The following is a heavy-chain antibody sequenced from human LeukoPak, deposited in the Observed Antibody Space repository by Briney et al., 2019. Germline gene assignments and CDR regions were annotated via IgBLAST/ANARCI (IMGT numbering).Heavy chain of an antibody. J-gene: IGHJ4*02. D-gene: IGHD1-26*01. V-gene: IGHV3-66*01. Sequence: TGGSLRLSCAASGFSVNNNYMSWVRQFPGKGLEWLSVIYSGGTTYYGDSVKGRFTISRDNAKNSLYLQINSLRADDTAVYYCARSHQRVGIEDYWGQGTLVTVSS. CDR1: GFSVNNNY. CDR3: ARSHQRVGIEDY. CDR2: IYSGGTT.